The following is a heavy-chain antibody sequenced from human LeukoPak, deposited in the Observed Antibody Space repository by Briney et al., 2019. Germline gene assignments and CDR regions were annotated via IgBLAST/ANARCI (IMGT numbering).Heavy chain of an antibody. V-gene: IGHV3-23*01. J-gene: IGHJ4*02. CDR3: AKANRITMIVPLDY. CDR2: ISGSGGST. Sequence: GGSLRLSCAASGFTFSSYAMTWVRQAPGKGLEWVSSISGSGGSTSYADSVKGRFTISRDNPKNTLYLQMNSLRAEDTAVYFCAKANRITMIVPLDYWGQGTLVTVSS. D-gene: IGHD3-22*01. CDR1: GFTFSSYA.